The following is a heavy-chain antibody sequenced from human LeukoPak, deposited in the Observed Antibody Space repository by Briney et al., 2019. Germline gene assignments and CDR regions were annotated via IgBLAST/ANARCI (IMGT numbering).Heavy chain of an antibody. D-gene: IGHD4-23*01. V-gene: IGHV4-59*01. CDR1: GGSISSYY. CDR3: ARDDPSTVGFDY. Sequence: SETLSLTCTVSGGSISSYYWSWIRQPPGKGLEWIGYIYYRGSTNYNPSLKSRVTISVDASKNQFSLNLSSVTAADTAVNYCARDDPSTVGFDYWGQGTLVTVSS. CDR2: IYYRGST. J-gene: IGHJ4*02.